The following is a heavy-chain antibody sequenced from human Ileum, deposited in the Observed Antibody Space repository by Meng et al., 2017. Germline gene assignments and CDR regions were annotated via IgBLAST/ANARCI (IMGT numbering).Heavy chain of an antibody. D-gene: IGHD3-22*01. CDR1: GFTFSDHF. V-gene: IGHV3-72*01. CDR3: ARDLSGIGSQDGY. CDR2: TRNKAHSYTT. Sequence: GGSLRLSCAVSGFTFSDHFMDWVRQAPGKGLEWVGRTRNKAHSYTTEYAASVKGRFTISRDDSKNSLYLQMNSLKTEDTAVYYCARDLSGIGSQDGYWGQGTLVTVSS. J-gene: IGHJ4*02.